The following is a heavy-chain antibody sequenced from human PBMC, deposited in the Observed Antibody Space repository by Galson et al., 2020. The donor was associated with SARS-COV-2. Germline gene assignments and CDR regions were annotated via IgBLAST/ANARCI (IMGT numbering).Heavy chain of an antibody. J-gene: IGHJ5*02. CDR3: ARDALYVITFGALDP. CDR1: GFTFNSYA. CDR2: ISYDGSNK. D-gene: IGHD3-16*01. V-gene: IGHV3-30-3*01. Sequence: TGGSLRLSCAASGFTFNSYAMHWVRQAPGKGLEWVAVISYDGSNKYYADSVKGRFTISRDNSKNTLYLQMNSLRAEDTAVYYCARDALYVITFGALDPWGQGTLVTVSS.